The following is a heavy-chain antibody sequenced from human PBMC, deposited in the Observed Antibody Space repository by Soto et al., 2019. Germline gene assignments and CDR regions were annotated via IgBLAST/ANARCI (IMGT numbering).Heavy chain of an antibody. J-gene: IGHJ4*02. V-gene: IGHV4-38-2*01. CDR3: ARATGGYYDSSGYYPSYYFDY. CDR2: IYHSGST. Sequence: SETLSLTCAVSGYSISGGYYWGWIRQPPGTGLEWIGSIYHSGSTYYNPSLKSRVTISVDTSKNQFSLKLSSVTAADTAVYYCARATGGYYDSSGYYPSYYFDYWGQGTLVTVSS. CDR1: GYSISGGYY. D-gene: IGHD3-22*01.